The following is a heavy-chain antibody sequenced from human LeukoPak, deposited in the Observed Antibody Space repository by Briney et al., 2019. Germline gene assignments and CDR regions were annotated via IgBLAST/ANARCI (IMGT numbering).Heavy chain of an antibody. CDR3: AKVRTQYCSSGNCFNYYFEY. Sequence: GGALRLSCAASGFTFSSYGMHWVRQAPGKGLEWVAVISYDGSNNQYEVSVKGRFTMSRESSKNTLYLKMNSLRSEDAAVYYCAKVRTQYCSSGNCFNYYFEYWGQGTLVTVSS. V-gene: IGHV3-30*18. CDR2: ISYDGSNN. CDR1: GFTFSSYG. J-gene: IGHJ4*02. D-gene: IGHD2-15*01.